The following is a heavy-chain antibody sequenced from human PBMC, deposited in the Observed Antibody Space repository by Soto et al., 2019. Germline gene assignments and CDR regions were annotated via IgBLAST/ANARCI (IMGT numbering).Heavy chain of an antibody. CDR1: GFTFSSYA. J-gene: IGHJ6*02. CDR3: AKDLVPAAKEDRYYYYYYGMDV. D-gene: IGHD2-2*01. V-gene: IGHV3-23*01. CDR2: ISGSGGST. Sequence: GGSLRLSCAASGFTFSSYAMSWVRQAPGKGLEWVSAISGSGGSTYYADSVKGRFTISRDNSKNTLYLQMNSLRAEDTAVYYCAKDLVPAAKEDRYYYYYYGMDVWGQGTTVTVSS.